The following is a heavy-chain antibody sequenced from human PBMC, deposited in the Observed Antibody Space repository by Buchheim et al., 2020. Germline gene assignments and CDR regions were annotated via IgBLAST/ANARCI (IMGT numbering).Heavy chain of an antibody. V-gene: IGHV4-30-2*01. Sequence: QLQLQESGSGLVKPSQTLSLTCAVSGGSISSGGYSWSWIRQPPGKGLEWIGYIYHSGSTYYNPSLKSRVTISVDRSKNQFSLKLSSVTAADTAVYYCARGKDESSGWYSGSYGMDVWGQGTT. CDR3: ARGKDESSGWYSGSYGMDV. CDR2: IYHSGST. J-gene: IGHJ6*02. D-gene: IGHD6-19*01. CDR1: GGSISSGGYS.